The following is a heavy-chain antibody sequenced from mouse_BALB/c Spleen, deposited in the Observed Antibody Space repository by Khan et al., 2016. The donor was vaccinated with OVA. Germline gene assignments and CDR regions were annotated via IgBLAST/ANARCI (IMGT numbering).Heavy chain of an antibody. V-gene: IGHV5-9-1*01. Sequence: EVMLVESGGALVKPGGSLKLSCAASGFTFSTYAMSWVRQTPEKRLEWVATINSDGDYTYYPDSVTGRFTISSDNATNTLYLQMRSLRSEDTAMYYCSRSPYGNFAYWGQGTLVTVSA. CDR1: GFTFSTYA. D-gene: IGHD2-1*01. CDR2: INSDGDYT. CDR3: SRSPYGNFAY. J-gene: IGHJ3*01.